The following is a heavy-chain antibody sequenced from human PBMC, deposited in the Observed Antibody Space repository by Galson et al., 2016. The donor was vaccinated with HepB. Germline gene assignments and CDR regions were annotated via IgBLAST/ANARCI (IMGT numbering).Heavy chain of an antibody. CDR2: ITPNNGNT. D-gene: IGHD5-24*01. V-gene: IGHV1-46*01. J-gene: IGHJ6*02. CDR1: GYTWGSYP. CDR3: ARDKERWVQYNYYFGMDV. Sequence: SVKVPGKASGYTWGSYPIHWVRQAPGQGLEWMGIITPNNGNTVYAQKFQGSVTMTSDTSTSTVYMEVSSLRSEHTAVYYFARDKERWVQYNYYFGMDVWGQGTTVTVSS.